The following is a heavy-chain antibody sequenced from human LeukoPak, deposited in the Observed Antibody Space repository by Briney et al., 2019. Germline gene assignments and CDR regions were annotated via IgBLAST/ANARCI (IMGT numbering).Heavy chain of an antibody. CDR1: GFTVSSNY. Sequence: PGGSLRLSCAASGFTVSSNYMSWVRQAPGKGLEWVSVIYSGGSTYYADSVKGRFTISRDNSKNTLYLQMNSLRAEDTAVYYCARDLRNPYYYDSSGYYPLGYWGQGTLVTVSS. J-gene: IGHJ4*02. D-gene: IGHD3-22*01. CDR2: IYSGGST. CDR3: ARDLRNPYYYDSSGYYPLGY. V-gene: IGHV3-66*01.